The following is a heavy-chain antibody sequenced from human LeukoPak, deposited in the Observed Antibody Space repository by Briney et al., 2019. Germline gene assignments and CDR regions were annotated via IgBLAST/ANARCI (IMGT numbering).Heavy chain of an antibody. CDR3: ATKGDWN. D-gene: IGHD3/OR15-3a*01. Sequence: PGGSLRLSCAASGFTFSSYGMHWVRQAPGKGLEWVAVIWFDGSYKYYADSVKGRFTISRDNSKNTLYLQMNSLRAEDTAVYYCATKGDWNWGQGTLVTVPS. J-gene: IGHJ4*02. CDR1: GFTFSSYG. V-gene: IGHV3-33*01. CDR2: IWFDGSYK.